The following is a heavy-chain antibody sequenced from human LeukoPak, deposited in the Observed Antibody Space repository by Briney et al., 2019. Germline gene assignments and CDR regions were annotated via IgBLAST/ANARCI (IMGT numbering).Heavy chain of an antibody. CDR2: ISGSGGST. V-gene: IGHV3-23*01. CDR3: ARDLRYFQH. J-gene: IGHJ1*01. CDR1: GFTFSSYG. Sequence: GGTLRLSCAASGFTFSSYGMSWVRQAPGKGLEWVSAISGSGGSTYYADSVKGRLTISRDNSKNTLYLQMNSLRAEDTAVYYCARDLRYFQHWGQGTLVTVSS.